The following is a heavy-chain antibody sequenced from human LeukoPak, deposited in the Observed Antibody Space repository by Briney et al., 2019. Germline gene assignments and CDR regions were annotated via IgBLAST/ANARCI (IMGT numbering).Heavy chain of an antibody. Sequence: PGGSLRLSCAASGFTFSSYAMSWVRQAPGKGLEWVSAISGSGGSTYYADSVKGRFTISRDNSKNTLYLQMNSLRAEDTAVYYCAKVGSSAYYHIGDFDYWGQGALVTVSS. CDR2: ISGSGGST. CDR1: GFTFSSYA. D-gene: IGHD3-22*01. J-gene: IGHJ4*02. CDR3: AKVGSSAYYHIGDFDY. V-gene: IGHV3-23*01.